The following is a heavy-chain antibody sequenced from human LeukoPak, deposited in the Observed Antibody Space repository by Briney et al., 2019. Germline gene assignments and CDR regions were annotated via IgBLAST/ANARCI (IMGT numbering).Heavy chain of an antibody. Sequence: TSETLSLTCAVYGGSFSGYYWSWIRQPPGKGLEWIGEINHSGSTNYNPSLKSRVTISVDTSKNQFSLKLSSVTAADTAVYYCARDPSDWYSSPGYFDYWGQGTLVTVSS. CDR1: GGSFSGYY. CDR3: ARDPSDWYSSPGYFDY. V-gene: IGHV4-34*01. D-gene: IGHD6-13*01. J-gene: IGHJ4*02. CDR2: INHSGST.